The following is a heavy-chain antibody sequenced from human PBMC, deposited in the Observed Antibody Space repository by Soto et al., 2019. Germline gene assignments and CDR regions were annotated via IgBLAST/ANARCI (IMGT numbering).Heavy chain of an antibody. CDR3: AYGKTGTTIAYAFDI. J-gene: IGHJ3*02. V-gene: IGHV1-69*12. Sequence: QVQLVQSGAEVKKPGSSVKVSCKASGGTFSSYAITWVRQAPGQGLEWMGGIISIFGTANYAQKFQGRVTITADESTSTAYMELSSLRSDDTAVYYCAYGKTGTTIAYAFDIWGQGTMVTVSS. CDR1: GGTFSSYA. D-gene: IGHD1-7*01. CDR2: IISIFGTA.